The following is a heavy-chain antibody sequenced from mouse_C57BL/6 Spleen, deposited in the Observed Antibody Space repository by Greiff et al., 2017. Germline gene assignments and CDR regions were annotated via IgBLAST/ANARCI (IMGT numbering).Heavy chain of an antibody. Sequence: DVMLVESGGGLVQPGGSLKLSCAASGFTFSDYYMYWVRQTPEKRLEWVAYISNGGGSTYYPDTVKGRFTISRDNAKNTLYLQMSRLKSEDTAMYYCASDSNYVWFAYWGQGTLVTVSA. D-gene: IGHD2-5*01. J-gene: IGHJ3*01. V-gene: IGHV5-12*01. CDR3: ASDSNYVWFAY. CDR1: GFTFSDYY. CDR2: ISNGGGST.